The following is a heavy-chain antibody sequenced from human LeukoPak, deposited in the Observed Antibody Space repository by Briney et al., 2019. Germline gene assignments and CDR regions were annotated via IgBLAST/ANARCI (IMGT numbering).Heavy chain of an antibody. CDR3: ARDFQIVATTSLDY. V-gene: IGHV1-18*04. CDR1: GYTFTSYG. J-gene: IGHJ4*02. Sequence: ASVKVSCKASGYTFTSYGISWVRQAPGQGLEWMGWISAYNGNTNYAQKLQGRVTMTTDTSTSTAYMELRSLRSDDTAVYYCARDFQIVATTSLDYWGQGTLVTASS. D-gene: IGHD5-12*01. CDR2: ISAYNGNT.